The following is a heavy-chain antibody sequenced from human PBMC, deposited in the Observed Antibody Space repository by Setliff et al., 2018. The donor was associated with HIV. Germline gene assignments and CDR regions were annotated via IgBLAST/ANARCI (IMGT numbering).Heavy chain of an antibody. CDR2: ISDSGDNT. D-gene: IGHD3-16*01. V-gene: IGHV3-23*01. CDR3: AKSAFGGVSPFDY. CDR1: GFTFSSYG. J-gene: IGHJ4*02. Sequence: PGESLKISCAASGFTFSSYGMSWVRQAPERGLEWVPAISDSGDNTNYADSVKGRFTISRDDSKNTLYLQMTSLRAEDTAVYYCAKSAFGGVSPFDYWGQGTLVTVSS.